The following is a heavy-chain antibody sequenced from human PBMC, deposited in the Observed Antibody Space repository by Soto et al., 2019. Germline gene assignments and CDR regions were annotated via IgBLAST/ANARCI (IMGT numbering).Heavy chain of an antibody. V-gene: IGHV1-3*01. CDR3: ARGHGSGSLGYFDY. Sequence: ASVKVSCKASGYTFTSYAMHWVRQAPGQRLEWMGWINAGNGNTKYSQKFQGRVTIIRDTSASTAYMELSSLRSEDTAVYYCARGHGSGSLGYFDYWGQGTLVTVSS. CDR1: GYTFTSYA. D-gene: IGHD3-10*01. CDR2: INAGNGNT. J-gene: IGHJ4*02.